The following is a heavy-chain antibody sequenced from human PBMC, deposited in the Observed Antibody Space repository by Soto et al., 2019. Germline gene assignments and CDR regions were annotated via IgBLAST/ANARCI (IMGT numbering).Heavy chain of an antibody. J-gene: IGHJ4*02. Sequence: GGSLRLSCAASGFTFSSYSMHWVRQAPGKGLEWVSSISSRSRSIYYVDSVKGRFTISRDNAKNSLYLQMNSLRVEDTAVYYCATIGNDYGDYLDRWGQGTPVTVSS. CDR3: ATIGNDYGDYLDR. CDR1: GFTFSSYS. V-gene: IGHV3-21*01. D-gene: IGHD4-17*01. CDR2: ISSRSRSI.